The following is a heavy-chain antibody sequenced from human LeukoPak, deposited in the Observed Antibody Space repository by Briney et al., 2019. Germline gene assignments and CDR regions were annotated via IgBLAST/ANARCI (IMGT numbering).Heavy chain of an antibody. CDR2: ISSSSSTI. V-gene: IGHV3-48*04. CDR1: GFTFSSYS. Sequence: GGSLRLSCAASGFTFSSYSMNWVRQAPGKGLEWVSYISSSSSTIYYADSVKGRFTISRDNAKNSLYLQMNSLRAEDTAVYYCASGSPGPIDLGHDAFDIWGQGTMVTVSS. CDR3: ASGSPGPIDLGHDAFDI. J-gene: IGHJ3*02. D-gene: IGHD3-16*01.